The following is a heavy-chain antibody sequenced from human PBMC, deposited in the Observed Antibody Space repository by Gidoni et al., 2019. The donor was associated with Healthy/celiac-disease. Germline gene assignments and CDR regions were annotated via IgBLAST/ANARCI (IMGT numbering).Heavy chain of an antibody. J-gene: IGHJ3*02. V-gene: IGHV3-23*01. CDR2: ISGSGGRT. CDR1: GFSFSSNA. Sequence: EVQLLESGGGLVQPGGSLRLSCAASGFSFSSNAMRWVRPAPGKGLEWVSAISGSGGRTYYAATVKDRCTMSRDNSKNTLYLQMNSLRAEDTAVCYCVGWGSYRSYAFDIWGQGTMVTVSS. CDR3: VGWGSYRSYAFDI. D-gene: IGHD3-16*02.